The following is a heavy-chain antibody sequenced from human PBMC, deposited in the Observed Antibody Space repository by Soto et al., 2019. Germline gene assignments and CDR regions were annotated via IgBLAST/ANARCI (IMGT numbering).Heavy chain of an antibody. CDR1: GGSIRSDV. CDR3: ARVITGTDVFDL. V-gene: IGHV4-59*01. J-gene: IGHJ3*01. Sequence: PSETLSLTCSVSGGSIRSDVWSWLRQPPGKGLEWIGYIYNNGGTNYNPSLMSRVTISRDTSQNHFSLTLSSVTASDTAVYYCARVITGTDVFDLWSRGTMVTVSS. D-gene: IGHD1-20*01. CDR2: IYNNGGT.